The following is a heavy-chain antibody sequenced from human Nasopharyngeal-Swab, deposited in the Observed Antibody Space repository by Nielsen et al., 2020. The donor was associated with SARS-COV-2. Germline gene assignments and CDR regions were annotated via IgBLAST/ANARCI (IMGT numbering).Heavy chain of an antibody. CDR2: ISSSSTDI. J-gene: IGHJ3*02. V-gene: IGHV3-21*01. CDR3: ARVLLRALGKFGEGYAFDI. D-gene: IGHD3-10*01. CDR1: GFTFSSHS. Sequence: GGSLRLSCAASGFTFSSHSMNWVRKAQGKGLEWVSSISSSSTDIYYADSVKGRLTISRDNAKNSLYLQMNSLRVEDTAVYYCARVLLRALGKFGEGYAFDIWGQGTMVTVSS.